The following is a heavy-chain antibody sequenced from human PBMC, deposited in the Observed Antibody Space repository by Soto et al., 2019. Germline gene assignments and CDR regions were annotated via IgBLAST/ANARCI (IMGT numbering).Heavy chain of an antibody. CDR2: INHSGST. CDR1: GGSFSGYY. D-gene: IGHD1-1*01. CDR3: ARAKLERNYYGMDV. J-gene: IGHJ6*02. V-gene: IGHV4-34*01. Sequence: SETLSLTCAVYGGSFSGYYWSWIRQPPGKGLEWIGEINHSGSTNYNPSLKSRVTISVDTSKNQFSLKLSSVTAADTAVYYCARAKLERNYYGMDVWGQGTTVTVSS.